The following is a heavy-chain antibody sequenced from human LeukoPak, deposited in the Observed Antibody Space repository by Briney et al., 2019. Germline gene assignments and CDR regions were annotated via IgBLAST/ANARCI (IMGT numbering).Heavy chain of an antibody. CDR1: GFTFDDYG. Sequence: GGSLRLSCAASGFTFDDYGMSWVRQAPGKGLEWVSGINWNGGSTGYADSVKGRPTISRDNAKNSLYLQMNSLRAEDTALYYCARDDYGDYYFDYWGQGTLVTVSS. V-gene: IGHV3-20*04. J-gene: IGHJ4*02. D-gene: IGHD4-17*01. CDR2: INWNGGST. CDR3: ARDDYGDYYFDY.